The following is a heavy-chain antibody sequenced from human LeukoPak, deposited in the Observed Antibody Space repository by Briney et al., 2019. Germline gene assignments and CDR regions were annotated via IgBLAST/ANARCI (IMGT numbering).Heavy chain of an antibody. CDR2: ISDSGDST. V-gene: IGHV3-23*01. CDR3: AKQDPYSSAWYP. J-gene: IGHJ5*02. D-gene: IGHD6-19*01. CDR1: GLTFSSNA. Sequence: GGSLRLSCGASGLTFSSNAMRCARQAPGKGLEWVSDISDSGDSTYYADSVKGRFTISRDNSKNLLHLQMSSLRDEDTAVYYCAKQDPYSSAWYPWGQGTLVTVSS.